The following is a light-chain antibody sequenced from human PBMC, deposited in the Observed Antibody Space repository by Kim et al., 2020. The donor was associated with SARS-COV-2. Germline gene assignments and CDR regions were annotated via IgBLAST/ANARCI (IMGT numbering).Light chain of an antibody. CDR2: QDS. CDR1: KLGDKY. V-gene: IGLV3-1*01. Sequence: SPGKTASITCAGDKLGDKYACWYQQKPGQSPVLVIYQDSKRPSGIPERFSGSNSGNTATLTISGTQAMDEADYYCQAWDSSTPYVFGTGTKVTVL. J-gene: IGLJ1*01. CDR3: QAWDSSTPYV.